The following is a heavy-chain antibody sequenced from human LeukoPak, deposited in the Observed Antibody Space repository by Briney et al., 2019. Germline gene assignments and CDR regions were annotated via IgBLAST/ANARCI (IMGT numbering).Heavy chain of an antibody. D-gene: IGHD3-10*01. V-gene: IGHV3-21*01. CDR1: GFTFSSYS. CDR2: ISSSSSYI. CDR3: ARDLTYYYGSGREGMDV. J-gene: IGHJ6*02. Sequence: PGGSLRLSCAASGFTFSSYSMNWVRQAPGKGLEWVSSISSSSSYIYYADSVKGRFTISRDNAKNSQYLQMNSLRAEDTAVYYCARDLTYYYGSGREGMDVWGQGTTVTVSS.